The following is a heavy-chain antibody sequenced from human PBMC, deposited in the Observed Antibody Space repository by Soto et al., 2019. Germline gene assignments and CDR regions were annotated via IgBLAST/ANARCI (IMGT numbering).Heavy chain of an antibody. Sequence: GGSLRLSCAASGFTFSGYWMSWVRQAPGRGLEWVANIKQDGTDKYYVDSVKGRFTMSRDNAKNSLYLQMNSLRAEDTAVYYCARGRSNDFFDYWGQGTLVTVSS. V-gene: IGHV3-7*04. CDR2: IKQDGTDK. CDR1: GFTFSGYW. J-gene: IGHJ4*02. CDR3: ARGRSNDFFDY. D-gene: IGHD2-15*01.